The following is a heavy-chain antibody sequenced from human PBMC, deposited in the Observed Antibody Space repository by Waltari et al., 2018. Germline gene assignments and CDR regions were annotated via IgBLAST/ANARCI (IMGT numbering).Heavy chain of an antibody. Sequence: QEQLVESGGGVVQPGTSLRLSCAASGFTLSQVHMPWGRQAPGKGLEWLAVKGHDNHDNQYSDAARGRFTVSRDNSKNTLYLQMNSLTVGDTAVYYCAREVGSSGHAGYFGYWGQGTLVTVSS. J-gene: IGHJ4*02. CDR1: GFTLSQVH. D-gene: IGHD6-19*01. CDR2: KGHDNHDN. CDR3: AREVGSSGHAGYFGY. V-gene: IGHV3-30*01.